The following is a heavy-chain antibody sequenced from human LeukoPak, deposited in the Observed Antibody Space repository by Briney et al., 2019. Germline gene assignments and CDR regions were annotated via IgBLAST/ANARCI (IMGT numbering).Heavy chain of an antibody. CDR2: INSDGSST. V-gene: IGHV3-74*01. D-gene: IGHD3-16*01. CDR1: GFTFSSYW. CDR3: ARDRPYYDYVWGSFYIDV. J-gene: IGHJ6*03. Sequence: PGGSLRLSCAASGFTFSSYWMHWVRQAPGKGLVWVSRINSDGSSTSYADSVKGRFTISRDNAKNTLYLQMNSLRAEDTAVYYCARDRPYYDYVWGSFYIDVWGKGTTVTVSS.